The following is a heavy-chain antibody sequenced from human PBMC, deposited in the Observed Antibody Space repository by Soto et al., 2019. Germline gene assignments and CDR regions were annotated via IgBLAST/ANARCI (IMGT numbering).Heavy chain of an antibody. CDR1: GFSLSTSGVG. Sequence: QITLKESGPTLVKPTQTLTLTCTFSGFSLSTSGVGVGWIRQPPGKALEWLALIYWDDDKRYGPSLKSRLTNIKDTSKNHVVLTMTNMDPVDTATYYCAHRPSYCSGCICYSGFDYWGQGTLGTVSS. V-gene: IGHV2-5*05. CDR2: IYWDDDK. J-gene: IGHJ4*02. CDR3: AHRPSYCSGCICYSGFDY. D-gene: IGHD2-15*01.